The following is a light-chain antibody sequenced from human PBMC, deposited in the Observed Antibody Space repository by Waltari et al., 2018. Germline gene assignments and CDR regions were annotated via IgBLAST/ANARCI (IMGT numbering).Light chain of an antibody. V-gene: IGLV2-8*01. CDR2: EVD. CDR1: RWDVGAYSY. J-gene: IGLJ1*01. Sequence: QSALTQPPSATGSPGQSVTISCTGGRWDVGAYSYDYGYQHHPGRAPKVIMYEVDRRPSGCPDRFSGSKSGTTASLTISGLKVEDEADYYCTSYGGTNNFLFGSGTKVTV. CDR3: TSYGGTNNFL.